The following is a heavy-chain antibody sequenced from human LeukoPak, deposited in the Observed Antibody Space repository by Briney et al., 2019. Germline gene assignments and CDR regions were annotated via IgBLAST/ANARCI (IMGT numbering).Heavy chain of an antibody. V-gene: IGHV4-61*02. CDR2: IYTSGST. Sequence: ASETLSLTCTVSGDSIGSGSYYWSWIRQPAGKGLEWIGRIYTSGSTNYNPSLKSRVTISIDTSKNHFSLKVTSVTASDTAMYYCVRDHVSPGLSNWFDPWGQGTLVTVSS. D-gene: IGHD3-16*01. CDR3: VRDHVSPGLSNWFDP. J-gene: IGHJ5*02. CDR1: GDSIGSGSYY.